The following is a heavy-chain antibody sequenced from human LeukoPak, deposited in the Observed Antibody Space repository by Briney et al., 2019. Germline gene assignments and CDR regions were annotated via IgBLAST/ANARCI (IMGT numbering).Heavy chain of an antibody. D-gene: IGHD3-10*01. CDR2: IYYSGST. CDR3: ARDHPARGAFDI. CDR1: GGSISSYY. Sequence: PSETLSLTCTVSGGSISSYYWSWIRQPPGKGLEWIGYIYYSGSTNYNPSLKSRVTISVDTSKNQSSLKLSSVTAADTAVYYCARDHPARGAFDIWGQGTMVTVSS. J-gene: IGHJ3*02. V-gene: IGHV4-59*01.